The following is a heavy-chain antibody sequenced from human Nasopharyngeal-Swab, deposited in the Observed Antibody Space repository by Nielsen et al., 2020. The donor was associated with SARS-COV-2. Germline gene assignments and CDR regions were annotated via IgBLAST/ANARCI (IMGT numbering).Heavy chain of an antibody. CDR1: GGSISSYY. J-gene: IGHJ5*01. D-gene: IGHD2-21*01. Sequence: SETLSLTCTVSGGSISSYYCSWIRQPAGKRLEWIGRVYSNGSPNYNPSLKSRVTMSADTSKNQFSLKLTSVTAADTAVYYCARGPITLRWWFDPWGQGTLVTVSS. CDR2: VYSNGSP. V-gene: IGHV4-4*07. CDR3: ARGPITLRWWFDP.